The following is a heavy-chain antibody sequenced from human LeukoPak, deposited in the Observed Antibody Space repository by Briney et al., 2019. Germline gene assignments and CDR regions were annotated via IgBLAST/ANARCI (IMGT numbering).Heavy chain of an antibody. Sequence: SETLSLTCTVSGGSISSNYWGGVRQPPGKGLEWIGYIYYSGSTNYNPSLKSRVTISVDTSKNQFSLKLSSVTAADTAVYYCATAGGGMFTDSGQGTLVTVS. CDR2: IYYSGST. D-gene: IGHD1-14*01. CDR1: GGSISSNY. J-gene: IGHJ4*02. V-gene: IGHV4-59*01. CDR3: ATAGGGMFTD.